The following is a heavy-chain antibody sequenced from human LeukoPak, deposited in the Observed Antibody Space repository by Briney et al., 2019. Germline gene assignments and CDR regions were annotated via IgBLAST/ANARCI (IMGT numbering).Heavy chain of an antibody. V-gene: IGHV3-72*01. Sequence: GGSLRLSCAASGFTFSDHCMDWVRQAPGKGLEWVGRTRNKANSYTTEYAASVKGRFTISRDDSKNSLYLQMNSLKTEDTAVYYCARADGYSSGWLPDYWGQGTLVTVSS. CDR2: TRNKANSYTT. CDR1: GFTFSDHC. CDR3: ARADGYSSGWLPDY. D-gene: IGHD6-19*01. J-gene: IGHJ4*02.